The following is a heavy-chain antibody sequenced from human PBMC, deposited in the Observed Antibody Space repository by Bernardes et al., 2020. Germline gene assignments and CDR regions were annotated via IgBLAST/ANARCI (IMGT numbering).Heavy chain of an antibody. J-gene: IGHJ3*02. CDR3: ARGSYYYDSSGYYSPDAFDI. D-gene: IGHD3-22*01. CDR2: IYYSGST. V-gene: IGHV4-59*01. Sequence: ETLSLTCTFSGGSISSYYWSWIRQPPGKGLEWIGYIYYSGSTNYNPSLKSRVTISVDTSKNQFSLKLSSVTAADTAVYYCARGSYYYDSSGYYSPDAFDIWGKGTMVNVSS. CDR1: GGSISSYY.